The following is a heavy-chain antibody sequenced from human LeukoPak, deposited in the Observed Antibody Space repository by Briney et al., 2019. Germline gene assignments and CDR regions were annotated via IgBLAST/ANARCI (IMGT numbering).Heavy chain of an antibody. CDR3: ARLTGAASGTYYFDF. J-gene: IGHJ4*02. CDR2: ISWNSRSI. D-gene: IGHD1-26*01. Sequence: PGGSLRLSCAASGFIFDDYAMYWVRQAPGKGLEWGSGISWNSRSIDYADSVKGRFTISRDNAKTSLFLQMNSLTTDDTAFYYCARLTGAASGTYYFDFWGQGTLVTVSS. CDR1: GFIFDDYA. V-gene: IGHV3-9*01.